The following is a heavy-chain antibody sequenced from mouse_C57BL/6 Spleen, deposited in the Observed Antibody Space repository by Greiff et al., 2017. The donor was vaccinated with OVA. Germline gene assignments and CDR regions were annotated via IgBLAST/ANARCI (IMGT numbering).Heavy chain of an antibody. J-gene: IGHJ2*01. D-gene: IGHD2-1*01. Sequence: EVQLVESEGGLVQPGSSMKLSCTASGFTFSDYYMAWVRQIPEKGLEWVANINYDGSSTYYLDSLKSRFIISRDNSSNILYLQMSSLKSEDTATYYCARKTIYYGNSFVCWGQGATVTVSS. CDR2: INYDGSST. CDR1: GFTFSDYY. CDR3: ARKTIYYGNSFVC. V-gene: IGHV5-16*01.